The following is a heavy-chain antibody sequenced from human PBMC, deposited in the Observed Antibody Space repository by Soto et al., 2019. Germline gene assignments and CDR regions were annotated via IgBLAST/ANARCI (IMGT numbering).Heavy chain of an antibody. V-gene: IGHV1-18*04. Sequence: ASVKVSCKASGYTFTNYGISWVRQAPGQGLEWMGWISAYNGNTNYALKLQGRVTMTTDTSTSTAYMELRSLRSDDTAVYYCARVPGYYDSSGYWWFDPWGQGTLVTVSS. CDR2: ISAYNGNT. D-gene: IGHD3-22*01. J-gene: IGHJ5*02. CDR1: GYTFTNYG. CDR3: ARVPGYYDSSGYWWFDP.